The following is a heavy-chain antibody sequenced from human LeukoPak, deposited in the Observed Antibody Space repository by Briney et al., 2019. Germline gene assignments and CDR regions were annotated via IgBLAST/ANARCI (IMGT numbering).Heavy chain of an antibody. CDR2: ISGSGGST. J-gene: IGHJ3*02. CDR3: AKGPYCSNTSCYTTGAFDI. CDR1: GFTFSSYA. Sequence: GGSLRLSCAASGFTFSSYAMSWVRQAPGKGLDWVSAISGSGGSTYYADSVRGRFTISRDNSKNTLYLQMNSLRAEDTAIYYCAKGPYCSNTSCYTTGAFDIWGQGTMVTVSS. V-gene: IGHV3-23*01. D-gene: IGHD2-2*02.